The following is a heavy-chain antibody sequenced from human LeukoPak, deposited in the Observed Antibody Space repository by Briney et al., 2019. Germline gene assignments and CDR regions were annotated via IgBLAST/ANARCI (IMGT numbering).Heavy chain of an antibody. J-gene: IGHJ4*02. V-gene: IGHV3-74*01. D-gene: IGHD5-18*01. Sequence: GGSLRLSCAASGFTFSSYWMHWVRQPPGKGLVWVSRINSDGTSTSYADSVKGRFTISRDNAENTLYLQMNSPRAEDTAVYYCARGASGYSYGWGQGTLVTVSS. CDR1: GFTFSSYW. CDR3: ARGASGYSYG. CDR2: INSDGTST.